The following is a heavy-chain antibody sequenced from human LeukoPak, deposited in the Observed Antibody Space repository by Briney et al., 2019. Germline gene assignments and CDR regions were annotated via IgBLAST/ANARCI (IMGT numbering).Heavy chain of an antibody. V-gene: IGHV4-61*01. CDR2: IYYSGST. CDR3: ARDSSIRTAYRGSLNWFDP. D-gene: IGHD5-12*01. Sequence: SSETLSLTCTVSGGSVSSGSYYWSWIRQPPGKGLEWIGYIYYSGSTNYNPSLKSRVTISVDTSKNQFSLKLSSVTAADTAVYYCARDSSIRTAYRGSLNWFDPWGQGTLVTVSS. CDR1: GGSVSSGSYY. J-gene: IGHJ5*02.